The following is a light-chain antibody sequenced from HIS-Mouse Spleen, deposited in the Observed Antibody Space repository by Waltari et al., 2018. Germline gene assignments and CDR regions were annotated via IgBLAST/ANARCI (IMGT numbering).Light chain of an antibody. Sequence: QSALTQPASVSGSPGLSITISCPDTISDVGGHNLLSWYQQHPGKAPKRMIYEGSKRPSGVSNRFSGSKSGNTASLTISGLQAEDEADYYCCSYAGSSTWVFGGGTKLTVL. CDR1: ISDVGGHNL. J-gene: IGLJ3*02. CDR3: CSYAGSSTWV. V-gene: IGLV2-23*01. CDR2: EGS.